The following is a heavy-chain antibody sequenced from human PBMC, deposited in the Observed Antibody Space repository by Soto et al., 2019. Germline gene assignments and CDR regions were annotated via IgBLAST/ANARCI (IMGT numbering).Heavy chain of an antibody. Sequence: GGSLRLSCAASGFTFSTSWMHWVRQAPGKGLVWVSRIDTDGSSTTYADSVKGRFTISRDNAKNTLYLQMNSLRAEDTDVYYCAKAGNYYYYYGMDVWGQGTTVTVSS. D-gene: IGHD1-1*01. CDR1: GFTFSTSW. J-gene: IGHJ6*02. CDR2: IDTDGSST. CDR3: AKAGNYYYYYGMDV. V-gene: IGHV3-74*01.